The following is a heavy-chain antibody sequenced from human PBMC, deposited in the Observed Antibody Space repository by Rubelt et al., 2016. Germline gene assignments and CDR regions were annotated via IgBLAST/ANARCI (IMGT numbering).Heavy chain of an antibody. J-gene: IGHJ5*02. CDR1: GGSVSSNY. CDR2: INHGRGT. D-gene: IGHD3-22*01. V-gene: IGHV4-34*01. Sequence: QVQLQQWGAGLLMPSETLSLTCDVYGGSVSSNYWSWLRQPPGQGLEWIGEINHGRGTNYNPSLKSRLTISVDTSKNQISLKLSSVTAADTAIYYCARRAKIGACWFDPWGQGTLVTVSP. CDR3: ARRAKIGACWFDP.